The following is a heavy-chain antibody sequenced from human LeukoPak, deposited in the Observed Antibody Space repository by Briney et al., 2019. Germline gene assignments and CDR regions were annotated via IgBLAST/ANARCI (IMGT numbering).Heavy chain of an antibody. CDR3: ATGPYSSSWVPFDY. V-gene: IGHV1-2*02. J-gene: IGHJ4*02. D-gene: IGHD6-13*01. CDR1: VYTFTCYY. Sequence: ASVTVSFKSSVYTFTCYYMHWVRQAPGQGLEWMGWINPNSGGTHYAQKFQGRVTMTRDTSINTAYMELSRLRSDDTAVYYCATGPYSSSWVPFDYWGQGSLVTVSS. CDR2: INPNSGGT.